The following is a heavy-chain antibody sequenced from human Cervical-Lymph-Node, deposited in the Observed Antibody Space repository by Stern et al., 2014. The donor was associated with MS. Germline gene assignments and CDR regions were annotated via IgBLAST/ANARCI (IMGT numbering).Heavy chain of an antibody. Sequence: QVQLQQWGAGLLKPSETLSLTCAVYGGSFSGHYWSWIRQSPGKGLEWIGEINHSGSTNYKPSLKSRVTISVDTSKNQFSLKLSSVTAADTAVYYCARSTRYCSGGSCYPLDYWGQGTLVTVSS. CDR3: ARSTRYCSGGSCYPLDY. D-gene: IGHD2-15*01. CDR2: INHSGST. V-gene: IGHV4-34*01. CDR1: GGSFSGHY. J-gene: IGHJ4*02.